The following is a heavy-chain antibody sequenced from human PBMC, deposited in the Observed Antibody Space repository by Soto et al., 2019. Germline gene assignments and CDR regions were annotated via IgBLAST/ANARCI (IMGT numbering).Heavy chain of an antibody. D-gene: IGHD2-2*01. V-gene: IGHV4-59*08. Sequence: PSETLSLTCTVSGGSISSYYWSWIRQPPGKGLEWIGYIYYSGSTNYNPSLKSRVTISVDTSKNQFSLKLSSVTAADTAVYYCATIGAVADCSSTSCYGSEGYYYYYMDVWGKGTTVTVSS. CDR3: ATIGAVADCSSTSCYGSEGYYYYYMDV. CDR1: GGSISSYY. J-gene: IGHJ6*03. CDR2: IYYSGST.